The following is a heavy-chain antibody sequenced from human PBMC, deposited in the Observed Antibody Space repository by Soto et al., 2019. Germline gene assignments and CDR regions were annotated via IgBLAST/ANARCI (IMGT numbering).Heavy chain of an antibody. V-gene: IGHV1-18*01. D-gene: IGHD4-17*01. Sequence: QVQLVQSGAEVKKPGASVKVSCKASGYTFTSYGISWVRQAPGQGLEWMGWISAYNGNTNYAQKLQGRVTMTPDTSTSTAYMERRSLRSDDTAVYYCARDPAEGVTTPPYGMDVGGQGTTFTVSS. CDR3: ARDPAEGVTTPPYGMDV. J-gene: IGHJ6*02. CDR1: GYTFTSYG. CDR2: ISAYNGNT.